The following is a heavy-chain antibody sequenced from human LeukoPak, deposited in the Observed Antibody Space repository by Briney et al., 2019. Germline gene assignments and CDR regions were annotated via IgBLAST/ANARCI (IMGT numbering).Heavy chain of an antibody. CDR1: GYSFTSYW. Sequence: KPGESLKISCKGSGYSFTSYWIGWVRQMPGKGLEWMGIIYPGDSDTRYSPSFQGQVTISADKSISTAYLQWSSLKASDTAMYHCARRLSSGWYGGNWFDPWGQGTLVTVSS. CDR3: ARRLSSGWYGGNWFDP. CDR2: IYPGDSDT. V-gene: IGHV5-51*03. D-gene: IGHD6-19*01. J-gene: IGHJ5*02.